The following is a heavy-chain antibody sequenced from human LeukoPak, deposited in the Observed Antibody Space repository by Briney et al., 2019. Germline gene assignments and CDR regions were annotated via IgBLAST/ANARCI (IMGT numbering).Heavy chain of an antibody. V-gene: IGHV3-23*01. D-gene: IGHD1-26*01. Sequence: GGSLRLSCAASGFTFNSYAMSWVRQAPGKGLEWVSAISGSGGSTYYADSVKGRFTISRDNSKNTLYLQMNSLRAEDTAVYYCAKNIVGATGRNYYYGMDVWGQGTTVTVSS. J-gene: IGHJ6*02. CDR1: GFTFNSYA. CDR2: ISGSGGST. CDR3: AKNIVGATGRNYYYGMDV.